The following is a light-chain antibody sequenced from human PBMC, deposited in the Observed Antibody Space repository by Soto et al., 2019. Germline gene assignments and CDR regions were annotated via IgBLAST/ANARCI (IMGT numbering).Light chain of an antibody. V-gene: IGLV3-9*01. CDR1: NIGSKN. CDR2: RDF. J-gene: IGLJ1*01. Sequence: SYELTQPLSVSVALGQTARISCGGNNIGSKNVHWYQQKPGQAPVLVIYRDFNRPSGIPERFSGFHSGNTATLTITRAQAGDEADYYCQVWDSSTAVFGPGTKVTVL. CDR3: QVWDSSTAV.